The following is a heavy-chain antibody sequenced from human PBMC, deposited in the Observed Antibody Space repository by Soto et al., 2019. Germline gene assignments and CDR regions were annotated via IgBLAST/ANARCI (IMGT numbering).Heavy chain of an antibody. D-gene: IGHD6-13*01. Sequence: EVQLLESGGGWLQPGGSLRLSCAASGFTFSSYARNWVRQAPGKGLEWVSGITGSGAGSYYSDSVKGRFTISRDNSKNTRHLQMNSLRAEDTAVYYCAKAYSNSWPNDWFEPWGQGTLVTVSS. J-gene: IGHJ5*02. CDR3: AKAYSNSWPNDWFEP. CDR1: GFTFSSYA. CDR2: ITGSGAGS. V-gene: IGHV3-23*01.